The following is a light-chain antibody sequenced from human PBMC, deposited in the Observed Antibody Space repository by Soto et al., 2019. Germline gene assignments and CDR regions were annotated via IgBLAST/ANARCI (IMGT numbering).Light chain of an antibody. CDR2: GAS. Sequence: EIVLTQSPGTLSLSPGERATLSCRASQYVSSSYLAWYQQSPGQAPRLLVYGASIRATDIPDRFSGSGSGTDFTLTISRLEPEDVAVYYCQQYGSSPPATFGQGTKLEIK. V-gene: IGKV3-20*01. CDR1: QYVSSSY. J-gene: IGKJ2*01. CDR3: QQYGSSPPAT.